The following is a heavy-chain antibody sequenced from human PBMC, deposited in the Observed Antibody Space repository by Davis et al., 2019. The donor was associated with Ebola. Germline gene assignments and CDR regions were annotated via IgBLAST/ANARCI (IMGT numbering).Heavy chain of an antibody. CDR2: IKSDGSTI. Sequence: GESLKISCAASGFSFNKYWMHWVRQPPGKGLVWLSRIKSDGSTISYADSVKGRFTISRDTSKDLLFLQMNGLRVEDTAVYYCARIYFYYYGMDVWGQGTTVTVSS. CDR1: GFSFNKYW. CDR3: ARIYFYYYGMDV. J-gene: IGHJ6*02. V-gene: IGHV3-74*01.